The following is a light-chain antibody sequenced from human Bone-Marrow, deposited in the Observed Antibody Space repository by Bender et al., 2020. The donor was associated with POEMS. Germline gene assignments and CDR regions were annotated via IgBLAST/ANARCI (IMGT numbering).Light chain of an antibody. V-gene: IGLV2-23*02. CDR2: DVS. Sequence: QSALTQPASVSGSPGQSLTISCTGTSSDVGSYNLVSWYQQHPGKAPKVMIYDVSKRPSGVSDRFSGSKSGNTASLTISGLQAEDEADYYCSSHKSSHPVVFGTGTKVTVL. CDR1: SSDVGSYNL. J-gene: IGLJ2*01. CDR3: SSHKSSHPVV.